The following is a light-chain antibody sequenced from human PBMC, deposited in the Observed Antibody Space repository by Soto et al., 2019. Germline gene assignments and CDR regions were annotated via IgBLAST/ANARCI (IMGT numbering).Light chain of an antibody. CDR1: QSVSSY. CDR2: DAS. J-gene: IGKJ1*01. CDR3: QQYGSSLWP. V-gene: IGKV3-20*01. Sequence: LSAGAVSLTPGERATLSCRASQSVSSYLAWYQQKPGQAPRLLIYDASSRATGIPDRFSGSGSGTDFTLTISRLEPEDFALYYCQQYGSSLWPFGQ.